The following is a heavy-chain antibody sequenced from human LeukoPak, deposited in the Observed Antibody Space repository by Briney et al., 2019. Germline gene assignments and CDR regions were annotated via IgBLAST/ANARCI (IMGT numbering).Heavy chain of an antibody. CDR3: ATAPADYGSGSYYGY. CDR1: GFTFSSYG. J-gene: IGHJ4*02. Sequence: GGSLRLSCAASGFTFSSYGMHWVRQAPGKGLEWVAFIRYDGSNKYYAGSVKGRFTISRDNSKNTLYLQMNSLRAEDTAVYYCATAPADYGSGSYYGYWGQGTLVTVSS. D-gene: IGHD3-10*01. CDR2: IRYDGSNK. V-gene: IGHV3-30*02.